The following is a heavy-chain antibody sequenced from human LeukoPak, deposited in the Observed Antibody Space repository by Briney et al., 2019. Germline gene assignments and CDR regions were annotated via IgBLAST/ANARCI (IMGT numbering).Heavy chain of an antibody. CDR1: GGSISSYY. CDR3: ARRNSGSYYYYYYMDV. V-gene: IGHV4-59*08. Sequence: SETLSLTCTVSGGSISSYYWSWIRQPPGKGLEWIGYIYYSGSTNYNPSLKSRVTISVDTSKNQFSLKLSSVTAADTAVYYCARRNSGSYYYYYYMDVWGKGTTVTVSS. D-gene: IGHD1-26*01. CDR2: IYYSGST. J-gene: IGHJ6*03.